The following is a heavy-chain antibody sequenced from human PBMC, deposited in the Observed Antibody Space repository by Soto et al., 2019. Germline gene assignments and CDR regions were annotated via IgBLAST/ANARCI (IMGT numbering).Heavy chain of an antibody. V-gene: IGHV3-21*01. CDR1: GFTFSSYS. D-gene: IGHD3-22*01. Sequence: GGSLRLSCAASGFTFSSYSMNWVRQAPGKGLEWVSSISSSSSYIYYADSVKGRFTISRDNAKNSLYLQMNSLRAEDTAVYYCARSKTSRGDYYDSRGYRSAFDIWGQGTMVTVSS. CDR2: ISSSSSYI. CDR3: ARSKTSRGDYYDSRGYRSAFDI. J-gene: IGHJ3*02.